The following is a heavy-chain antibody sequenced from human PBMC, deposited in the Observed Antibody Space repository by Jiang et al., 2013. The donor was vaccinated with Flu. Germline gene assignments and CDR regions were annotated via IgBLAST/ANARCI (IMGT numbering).Heavy chain of an antibody. J-gene: IGHJ6*02. D-gene: IGHD6-19*01. CDR2: TYYRSKWYN. Sequence: SQTLSLTCAISGDSVSSNSAAWNWIRQSPSRGLEWLGRTYYRSKWYNDYAVSVKSRITINPDTSKNQFSLQLNSVTPEDTAVYYCARQKMGSGWYDYYYGMDVWGQGTTVTVSS. V-gene: IGHV6-1*01. CDR3: ARQKMGSGWYDYYYGMDV. CDR1: GDSVSSNSAA.